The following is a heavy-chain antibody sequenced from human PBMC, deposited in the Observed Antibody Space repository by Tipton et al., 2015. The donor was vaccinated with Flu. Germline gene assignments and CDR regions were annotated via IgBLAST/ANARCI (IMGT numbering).Heavy chain of an antibody. V-gene: IGHV4-39*07. J-gene: IGHJ3*02. CDR2: IYYSGST. CDR3: ARGLGGYGGNSAQNAFDI. Sequence: TLSLTCTVSGGSISSSSYYWGWTRLPPGKGLEWIGRIYYSGSTYYNPSLTSRVTISVDTSKNQFSLKLSSVTAADTAVYYCARGLGGYGGNSAQNAFDIWGQGTMVTVSS. CDR1: GGSISSSSYY. D-gene: IGHD4-23*01.